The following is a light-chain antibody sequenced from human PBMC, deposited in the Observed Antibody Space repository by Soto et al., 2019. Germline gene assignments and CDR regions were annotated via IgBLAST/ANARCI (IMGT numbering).Light chain of an antibody. V-gene: IGKV3-20*01. CDR1: QSVSSSY. CDR2: GAS. CDR3: QQYGSSPLT. Sequence: IVLPQSPGTLSLSPGERATLSCRASQSVSSSYLAWYQQKPGQAPRLLIYGASSRATGIPDRFSGSGSGTDFTLTISRLEPEDFAVYYCQQYGSSPLTFCGGTQGG. J-gene: IGKJ4*01.